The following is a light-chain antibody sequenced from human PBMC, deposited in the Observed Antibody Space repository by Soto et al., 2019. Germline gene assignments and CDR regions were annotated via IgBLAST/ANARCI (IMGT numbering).Light chain of an antibody. V-gene: IGKV3-11*01. J-gene: IGKJ5*01. Sequence: EIVLTQSPATLSLSPGETATLSCRASQSVSSYLAWYQQKPGQAPRLFIYDASNRATGVPARFSGSGSGTDFTLTISSLEPEDFAVYYCQQRSSWPITFGQGTRLEIK. CDR3: QQRSSWPIT. CDR2: DAS. CDR1: QSVSSY.